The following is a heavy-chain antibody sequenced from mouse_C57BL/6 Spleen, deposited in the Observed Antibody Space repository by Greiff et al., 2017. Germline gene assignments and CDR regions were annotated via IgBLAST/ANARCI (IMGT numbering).Heavy chain of an antibody. D-gene: IGHD1-1*01. CDR2: IYPSDGKT. Sequence: QVQLQQPGAELVRPGSSVKLSCKASGYTFTSYWMDWVKQRPGQGLEWIGNIYPSDGKTDYNQKFKDKATLTVDKSSSTAYMQLSSLTSEDSAVYYCARPIYYGSSPFAYWGQGTLVTVSA. CDR1: GYTFTSYW. J-gene: IGHJ3*01. V-gene: IGHV1-61*01. CDR3: ARPIYYGSSPFAY.